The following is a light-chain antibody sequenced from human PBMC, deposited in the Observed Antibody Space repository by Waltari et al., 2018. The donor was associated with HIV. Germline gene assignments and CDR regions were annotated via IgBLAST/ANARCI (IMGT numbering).Light chain of an antibody. J-gene: IGKJ2*01. Sequence: EIVMTQSPLTLSASPGQRVTLSCRASQSISAKVAWYQQRPGQAPRLLIYEAATRPTGIPARFSGSGSGTEFTLTISSLQSEDFATYFCQQYDSGPRGITFGQGTMLEIK. CDR1: QSISAK. CDR3: QQYDSGPRGIT. CDR2: EAA. V-gene: IGKV3-15*01.